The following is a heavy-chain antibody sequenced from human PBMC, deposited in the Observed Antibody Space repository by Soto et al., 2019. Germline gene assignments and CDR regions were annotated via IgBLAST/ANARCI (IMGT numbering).Heavy chain of an antibody. Sequence: QVQLVQSGAEVKKPGASVKVSCKASGYTFTSYGISWVRQAPGQGLQWMGWISAYNGNTNYPQKLQGRVTMTTDTSTTTAYMELRSLRSDDTDVYYCARGVTATPYFYAMDVLGQGTTFTVSS. J-gene: IGHJ6*02. D-gene: IGHD1-20*01. CDR1: GYTFTSYG. V-gene: IGHV1-18*01. CDR2: ISAYNGNT. CDR3: ARGVTATPYFYAMDV.